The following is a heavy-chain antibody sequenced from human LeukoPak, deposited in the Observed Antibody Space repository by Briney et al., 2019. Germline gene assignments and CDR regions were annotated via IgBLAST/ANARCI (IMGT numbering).Heavy chain of an antibody. J-gene: IGHJ3*02. CDR3: AKDPWVVVVITDDAFDI. Sequence: GSLRLSCAASGFSFSAYTINWVRQAPGKGLEWVSSISSSSNYIFYADSVKGRFTISRDNAKNSLSLQMNSLRAEDTAVYYCAKDPWVVVVITDDAFDIWGQGTMVTVSS. CDR1: GFSFSAYT. V-gene: IGHV3-21*01. CDR2: ISSSSNYI. D-gene: IGHD3-22*01.